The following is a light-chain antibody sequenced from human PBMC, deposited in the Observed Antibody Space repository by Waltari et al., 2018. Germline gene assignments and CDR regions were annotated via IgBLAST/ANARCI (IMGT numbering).Light chain of an antibody. CDR2: DVT. Sequence: QSALTQPASVSGSPGQSITISCTGIGGAVATSDFLSWYQHHPGSAPQVIIYDVTNRPSGISARFSASKSADTASLTISGLQTEDEGDYYWASQTPDGVVLFGGGTRVTVL. J-gene: IGLJ3*02. V-gene: IGLV2-14*03. CDR3: ASQTPDGVVL. CDR1: GGAVATSDF.